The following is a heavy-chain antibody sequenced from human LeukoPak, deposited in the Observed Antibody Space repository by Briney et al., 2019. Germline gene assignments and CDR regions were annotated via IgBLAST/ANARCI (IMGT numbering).Heavy chain of an antibody. CDR1: GFTFSTYW. CDR2: INEDGSQI. Sequence: PGGSLRLSCTASGFTFSTYWMIWVRQAPGKGLEWVANINEDGSQIYYVASVEGRFTISRDNAKNSPFLQMNSLRAEDTALYYCASSSYSSSSSWGQGTLVTVSS. V-gene: IGHV3-7*01. D-gene: IGHD6-6*01. CDR3: ASSSYSSSSS. J-gene: IGHJ4*02.